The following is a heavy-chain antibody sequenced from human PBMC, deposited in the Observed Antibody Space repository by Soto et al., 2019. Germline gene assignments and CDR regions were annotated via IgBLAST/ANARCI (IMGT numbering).Heavy chain of an antibody. Sequence: GGSLRLSCAASGFTFSDYAMSWVRQAPGKGLEWVSHLSATGGSTYYADSVKGRFTISRDNPKDTVFLQMNSLRADDTAVYYCAKDLGKGHGAGYYDSWGQGILVTVSS. V-gene: IGHV3-23*01. J-gene: IGHJ4*02. CDR1: GFTFSDYA. CDR3: AKDLGKGHGAGYYDS. D-gene: IGHD3-10*01. CDR2: LSATGGST.